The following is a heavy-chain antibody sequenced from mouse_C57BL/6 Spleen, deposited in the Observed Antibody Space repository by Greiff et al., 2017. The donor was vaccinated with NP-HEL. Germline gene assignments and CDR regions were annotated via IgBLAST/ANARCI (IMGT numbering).Heavy chain of an antibody. D-gene: IGHD2-5*01. V-gene: IGHV5-6*02. Sequence: DVMLVESGGDLVKPGGSLKLSCAASGFTFSSYGMSWVRQTPDQSPDWVATISSGGSYTYYPDSVKGRFTISRDNAKNTLYLQMSSLKSEDTAMYYCARHGTIVTTRYFDVWGTGTTVTVSS. CDR2: ISSGGSYT. CDR1: GFTFSSYG. CDR3: ARHGTIVTTRYFDV. J-gene: IGHJ1*03.